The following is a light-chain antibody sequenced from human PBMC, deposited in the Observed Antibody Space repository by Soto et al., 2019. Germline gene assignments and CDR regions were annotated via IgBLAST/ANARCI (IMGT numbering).Light chain of an antibody. CDR2: GAS. CDR3: QQYGSSGT. Sequence: IVLTHYPGTLSLSPGERATLSCSASQSVSNNYLAWYQQKPGQSNSLLIYGASNRATGITDRFSGSGSGTDFTLTISRLEPEDFAVYYCQQYGSSGTFGQGTKVDIK. V-gene: IGKV3-20*01. CDR1: QSVSNNY. J-gene: IGKJ1*01.